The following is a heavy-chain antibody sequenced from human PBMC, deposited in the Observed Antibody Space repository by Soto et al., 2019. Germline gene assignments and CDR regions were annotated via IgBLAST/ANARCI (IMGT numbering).Heavy chain of an antibody. J-gene: IGHJ6*02. D-gene: IGHD1-1*01. V-gene: IGHV1-69*13. CDR2: IIPIFGTA. CDR1: GGTFSSYA. Sequence: ASVKVSCKASGGTFSSYAISWVRQAPGQGLEWMGGIIPIFGTANYAQKFQGRVTITADESTSTAYMELSSLRSEDTAVYYFARKTTTGGLVYYGMDVWGQGTTVTVSS. CDR3: ARKTTTGGLVYYGMDV.